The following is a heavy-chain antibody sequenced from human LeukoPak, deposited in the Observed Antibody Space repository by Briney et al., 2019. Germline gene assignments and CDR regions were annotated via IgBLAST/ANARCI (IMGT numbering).Heavy chain of an antibody. V-gene: IGHV4-4*02. CDR2: IFHTGST. CDR1: GASISSNIW. D-gene: IGHD2-21*01. CDR3: TRSPTKRIPEDY. Sequence: SETLSLTCAVSGASISSNIWWSWVRQPPGKGLEWIGQIFHTGSTTYIPSLKSRVTMSVDKSKNQFSLNLRSMTAADTAVYYCTRSPTKRIPEDYWGQGTLVTVSS. J-gene: IGHJ4*02.